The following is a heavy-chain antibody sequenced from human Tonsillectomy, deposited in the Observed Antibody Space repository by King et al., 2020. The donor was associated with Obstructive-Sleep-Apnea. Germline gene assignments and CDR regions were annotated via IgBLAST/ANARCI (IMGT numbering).Heavy chain of an antibody. V-gene: IGHV4-31*03. CDR2: IYYTGGT. Sequence: QLQESGPGLVKPSQTLSLTCTVSRGSISSGGYYWSWIRQHPGKGLEWIGYIYYTGGTDYNPSLKSRVTISVDTSKNQFSLRLSSVTAADTAVYYCASLRYFDWLLGSWGQGTLVTVSS. D-gene: IGHD3-9*01. J-gene: IGHJ5*02. CDR3: ASLRYFDWLLGS. CDR1: RGSISSGGYY.